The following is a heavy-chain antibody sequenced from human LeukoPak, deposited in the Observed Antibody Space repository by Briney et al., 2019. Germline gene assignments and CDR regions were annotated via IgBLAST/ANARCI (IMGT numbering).Heavy chain of an antibody. Sequence: PGGSLRLSCAASGFTFSSYEMNWVRQAPGKGLEWVSYISSSGTTIYYADSVKGRFTISRENAKNSLYLQMNSLRAEDTAVYYSSRVEQQQFIYWGQGTLVTVSS. D-gene: IGHD6-13*01. CDR1: GFTFSSYE. CDR2: ISSSGTTI. J-gene: IGHJ4*02. CDR3: SRVEQQQFIY. V-gene: IGHV3-48*03.